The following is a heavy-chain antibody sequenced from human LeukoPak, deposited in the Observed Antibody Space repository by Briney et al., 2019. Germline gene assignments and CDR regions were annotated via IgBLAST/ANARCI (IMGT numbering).Heavy chain of an antibody. V-gene: IGHV4-39*01. CDR2: IYYSGST. J-gene: IGHJ6*02. CDR3: ARQSYCSGGSCYEDYYYYYGMDV. CDR1: GGSISSSSYY. Sequence: PSETLSLTCTVSGGSISSSSYYWGWIRQPPGKGLEWIGSIYYSGSTYYNPSLKSRVTISVDTSKNQFSPKLSSVTAADTAVYYCARQSYCSGGSCYEDYYYYYGMDVWGQGTTVTVSS. D-gene: IGHD2-15*01.